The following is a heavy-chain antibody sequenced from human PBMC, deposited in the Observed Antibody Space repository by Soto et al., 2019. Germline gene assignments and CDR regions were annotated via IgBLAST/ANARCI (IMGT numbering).Heavy chain of an antibody. Sequence: ASVKVSCKASGYTFTIYAMHWVRQAPGQRLEWMGWINAGNGNTKYSQKFQGRVTISRDTFSSTAYIELSSLRSLVSAVYYCARDRPTTVSDAFDIWGQGTMVTVSS. CDR2: INAGNGNT. D-gene: IGHD4-17*01. CDR1: GYTFTIYA. V-gene: IGHV1-3*01. J-gene: IGHJ3*02. CDR3: ARDRPTTVSDAFDI.